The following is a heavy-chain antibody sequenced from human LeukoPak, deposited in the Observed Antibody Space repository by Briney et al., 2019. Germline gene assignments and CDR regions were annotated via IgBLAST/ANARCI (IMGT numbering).Heavy chain of an antibody. CDR1: GGTFSSYA. CDR3: ASLYGSGSYYNNY. CDR2: IIPILGIA. Sequence: SVKVSCKASGGTFSSYAISGVRQAPGQGLEWMGRIIPILGIANYAQKFQGRVTITADKSTSTAYMELSSLRSEDTAVYYCASLYGSGSYYNNYWGQGTLVTVSS. V-gene: IGHV1-69*04. J-gene: IGHJ4*02. D-gene: IGHD3-10*01.